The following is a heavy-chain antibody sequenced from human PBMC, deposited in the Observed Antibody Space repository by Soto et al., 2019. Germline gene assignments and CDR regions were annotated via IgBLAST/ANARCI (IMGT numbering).Heavy chain of an antibody. J-gene: IGHJ6*02. CDR1: GGAINSTVYY. V-gene: IGHV4-39*01. CDR3: ARHGAYSTSVYYYYGMDV. CDR2: SNYGGPT. D-gene: IGHD6-13*01. Sequence: SETLSLTCTVSGGAINSTVYYWGWIRQPPGKGLEWIGSSNYGGPTYYSPSLQSRVTISLDTAKTHFSLNLRSVTAADTAVYYCARHGAYSTSVYYYYGMDVWGQGTTVTVSS.